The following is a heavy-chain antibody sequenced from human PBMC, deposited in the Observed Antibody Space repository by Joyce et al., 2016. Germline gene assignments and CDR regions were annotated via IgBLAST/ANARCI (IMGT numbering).Heavy chain of an antibody. CDR1: GFTFNSNG. D-gene: IGHD3-3*01. CDR3: AKGGTTTIFGMVPHWGYYMDV. Sequence: QVQLVASGGGVVQPGKSLRLSCAASGFTFNSNGMHWVRQAPGKGLEWVAAISYEGKTKYSADSVKGRFTISRDNSENTVLLQMNSLRPEDTAVYYCAKGGTTTIFGMVPHWGYYMDVWGKGTTVIVSS. V-gene: IGHV3-30*18. CDR2: ISYEGKTK. J-gene: IGHJ6*03.